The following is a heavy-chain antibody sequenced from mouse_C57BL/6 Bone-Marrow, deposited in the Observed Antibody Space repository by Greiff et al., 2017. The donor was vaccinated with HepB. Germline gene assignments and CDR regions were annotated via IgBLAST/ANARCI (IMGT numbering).Heavy chain of an antibody. CDR1: GFTFSSYG. CDR2: ISSGGSYT. J-gene: IGHJ3*01. CDR3: ARASSYVDWFAY. D-gene: IGHD1-1*01. Sequence: DVQLQESGGDLVKPGGSLKLSCAASGFTFSSYGMSWVRQTPDKRLEWVATISSGGSYTYYPDSVKGRFTISRDNAKNTLYLQMSSLKSEDTAMYYCARASSYVDWFAYWGQGTLVTVSA. V-gene: IGHV5-6*01.